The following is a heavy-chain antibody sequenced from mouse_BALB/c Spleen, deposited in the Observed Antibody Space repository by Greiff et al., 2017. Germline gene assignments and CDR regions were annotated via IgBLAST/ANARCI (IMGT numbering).Heavy chain of an antibody. Sequence: VQLQQPGAELVKPGASVKLSCKASGYTFTSYYLYWVKQRPGQGLEWIGGINPSNGGTNFNEKFKSKATLTVDKSSSTAYMQLSSLTSEDSAVYYCTREGIYYAMDYWGQGTSVTVSS. V-gene: IGHV1S81*02. CDR2: INPSNGGT. CDR1: GYTFTSYY. CDR3: TREGIYYAMDY. J-gene: IGHJ4*01.